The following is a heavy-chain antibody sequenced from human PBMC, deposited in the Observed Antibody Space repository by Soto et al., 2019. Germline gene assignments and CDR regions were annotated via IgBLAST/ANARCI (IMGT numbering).Heavy chain of an antibody. V-gene: IGHV1-69*13. CDR1: GGTFSSYA. CDR3: ARGIVVVPYYYYGMDV. D-gene: IGHD2-2*01. Sequence: SVKVSCKASGGTFSSYAISWVRQAPGQGLEWMGGIIPIFGTANYEQKFQGRVTITADESTSTAYMELSSLRSEDTAVYYCARGIVVVPYYYYGMDVWGQGTTVTVSS. CDR2: IIPIFGTA. J-gene: IGHJ6*02.